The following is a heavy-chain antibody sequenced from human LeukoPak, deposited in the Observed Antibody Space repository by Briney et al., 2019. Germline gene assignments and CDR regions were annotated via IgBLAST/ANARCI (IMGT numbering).Heavy chain of an antibody. Sequence: PGTSLRLSCAASGFTFSNFGMQWVRQAPGKGLEWVAVISYDGSIKYYADSVKGRFTISRDNSKNTLYLQMNSLRAEDTAVYYCAREGASGSYGGENAFDIWGQGTMVTVSS. D-gene: IGHD1-26*01. CDR3: AREGASGSYGGENAFDI. J-gene: IGHJ3*02. CDR2: ISYDGSIK. CDR1: GFTFSNFG. V-gene: IGHV3-30*03.